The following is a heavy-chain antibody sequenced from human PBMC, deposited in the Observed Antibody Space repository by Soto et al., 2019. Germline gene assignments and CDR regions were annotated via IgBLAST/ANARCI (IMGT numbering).Heavy chain of an antibody. CDR1: GFTLTTYA. CDR3: AKRNPVAGYFFDA. D-gene: IGHD6-19*01. V-gene: IGHV3-23*01. J-gene: IGHJ3*01. CDR2: ISAGVGTT. Sequence: GGSLRLSCAASGFTLTTYAMTWVRQVPGRGLEWVSTISAGVGTTYYADSVKGRFTISRDIPKNTLFLQMDSLRAEDTAVYYCAKRNPVAGYFFDAWGQGTMVTV.